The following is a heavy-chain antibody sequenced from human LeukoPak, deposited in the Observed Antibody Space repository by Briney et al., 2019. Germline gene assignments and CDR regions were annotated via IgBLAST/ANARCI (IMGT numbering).Heavy chain of an antibody. J-gene: IGHJ4*02. D-gene: IGHD1-26*01. V-gene: IGHV1-46*01. CDR2: INPSGGTT. Sequence: GASVKVSCEASGYTFTSYYIHWVRQAPRQGLEWMGIINPSGGTTVYAQNFQGRVIMTRDTSTSTVHMDLSSLRSEDAAVYYCAREPRPVGATSFGYYFDYWGQGTLVTVSS. CDR1: GYTFTSYY. CDR3: AREPRPVGATSFGYYFDY.